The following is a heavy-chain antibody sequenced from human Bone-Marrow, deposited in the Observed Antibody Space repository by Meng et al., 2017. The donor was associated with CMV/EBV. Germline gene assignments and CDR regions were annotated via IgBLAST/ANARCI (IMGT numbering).Heavy chain of an antibody. CDR1: GGTFSSYA. CDR3: AQGGYGYVGCYYYGMDV. Sequence: SVKVSCKASGGTFSSYAISWVRQAPGQGLEWMGGIIPIFGTANYAQKFQGRVTITTDESTSTAYMELSSLRSEDTAVYYCAQGGYGYVGCYYYGMDVCGQGTTVTVSS. J-gene: IGHJ6*02. V-gene: IGHV1-69*05. D-gene: IGHD5-18*01. CDR2: IIPIFGTA.